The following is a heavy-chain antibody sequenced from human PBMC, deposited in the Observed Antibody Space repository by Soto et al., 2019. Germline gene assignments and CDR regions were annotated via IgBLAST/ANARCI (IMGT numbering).Heavy chain of an antibody. Sequence: EVQLVESGGGLVQPGRSLRLSCAASGFTFDDYAMHWVRQAPGKGLEWVSGISWNSGSIGYADSVKGRFTISRDNAKNSLYLQMNGLRAEDTALYYCAKDGGVAVAGTDYYFDYWVQGTLVTVSS. CDR2: ISWNSGSI. J-gene: IGHJ4*02. V-gene: IGHV3-9*01. D-gene: IGHD6-19*01. CDR1: GFTFDDYA. CDR3: AKDGGVAVAGTDYYFDY.